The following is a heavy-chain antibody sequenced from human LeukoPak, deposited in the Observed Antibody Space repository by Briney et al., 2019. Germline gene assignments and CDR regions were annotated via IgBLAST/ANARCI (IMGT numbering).Heavy chain of an antibody. J-gene: IGHJ5*02. CDR1: GYTFTGYY. D-gene: IGHD6-19*01. CDR3: ARARVRYSSGWYSWFDP. V-gene: IGHV1-2*02. CDR2: INPNSGGT. Sequence: ASVKVSCKASGYTFTGYYMHWVRQAPGQGLEWMGWINPNSGGTNYAQKFQGRVTMTWDTSISTAYMELSRLRSDDTAVYYCARARVRYSSGWYSWFDPWGQGTLVTVSS.